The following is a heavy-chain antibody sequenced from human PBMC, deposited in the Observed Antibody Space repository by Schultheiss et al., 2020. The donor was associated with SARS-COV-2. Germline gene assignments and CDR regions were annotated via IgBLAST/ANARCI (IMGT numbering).Heavy chain of an antibody. J-gene: IGHJ5*02. D-gene: IGHD4-17*01. CDR3: ASDDYGAP. Sequence: GGSLRLSCAASGFTFSSYLMHWVRQAPGKGLVWVSAISGSGGSTYYADSVKGRFTISRDNSRNALFLQMSSLRAEDTAVYYCASDDYGAPWGQGTLVTVSS. CDR1: GFTFSSYL. CDR2: ISGSGGST. V-gene: IGHV3-23*01.